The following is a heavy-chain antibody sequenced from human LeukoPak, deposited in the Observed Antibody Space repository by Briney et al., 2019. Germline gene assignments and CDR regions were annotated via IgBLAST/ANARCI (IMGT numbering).Heavy chain of an antibody. CDR1: GYTFTGYY. V-gene: IGHV1-2*02. Sequence: ASVKVSCKASGYTFTGYYMHWVRQAPGQGLEWMGWINPNSGGTNYAQKFQGRVTMTRDTSISTAYMELSRLRSDDTAVYYCARDSEQQLVGYYYYYYMDVWGKGTTVTVSS. J-gene: IGHJ6*03. CDR2: INPNSGGT. CDR3: ARDSEQQLVGYYYYYYMDV. D-gene: IGHD6-13*01.